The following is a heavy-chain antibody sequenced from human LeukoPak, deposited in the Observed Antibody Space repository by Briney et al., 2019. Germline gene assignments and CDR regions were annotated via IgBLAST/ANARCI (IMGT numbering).Heavy chain of an antibody. CDR1: GFTFTKHW. V-gene: IGHV3-7*01. CDR2: INYDGSET. J-gene: IGHJ4*02. CDR3: VRNGGSFDY. D-gene: IGHD3-16*01. Sequence: PGGSLRLSCAASGFTFTKHWMSWVRQPPGKGLEWGANINYDGSETRYVDSVKGRLTISRDNAKNSLYLQMDSLRVEDAAVYYCVRNGGSFDYWGQGTLVTVSS.